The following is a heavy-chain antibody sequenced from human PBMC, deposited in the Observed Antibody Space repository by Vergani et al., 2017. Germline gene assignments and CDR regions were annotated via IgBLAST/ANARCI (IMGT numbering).Heavy chain of an antibody. V-gene: IGHV4-59*11. CDR2: IYYSGST. D-gene: IGHD4-17*01. Sequence: QVQLQESGPGLVKPSETLSLTCTVSGGSISSHYWSWIRQPPGKGLEWIGYIYYSGSTNYNPSLKSRVTISVDTSKNLFSLKLSSVTAADTAVYYCARTPTVSASFDPWGQGTLVTVSS. J-gene: IGHJ5*02. CDR3: ARTPTVSASFDP. CDR1: GGSISSHY.